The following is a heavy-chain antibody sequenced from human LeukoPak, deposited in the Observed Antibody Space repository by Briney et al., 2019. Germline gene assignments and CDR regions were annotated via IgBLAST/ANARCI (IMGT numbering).Heavy chain of an antibody. CDR3: ARDHRWGFDY. CDR1: GFTFSTFN. V-gene: IGHV3-48*01. D-gene: IGHD7-27*01. CDR2: ISSSSNTI. J-gene: IGHJ4*02. Sequence: GGSLRLSCAASGFTFSTFNMNWVRQAPGKGLEWVSYISSSSNTIYYADSVKGRFTISRDNAKSSLYLQMNSLRTEDTAVYYCARDHRWGFDYWGRGTLVTVSS.